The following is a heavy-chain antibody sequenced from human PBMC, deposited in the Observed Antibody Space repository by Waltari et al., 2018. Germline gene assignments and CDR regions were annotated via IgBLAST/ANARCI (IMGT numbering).Heavy chain of an antibody. CDR2: FNPSSGDT. J-gene: IGHJ4*02. CDR3: AKTGDFYSLEY. D-gene: IGHD3-3*01. V-gene: IGHV1-2*06. CDR1: GYTLSGYY. Sequence: QVQLVQSGAEVKRPGASVMVSCKAAGYTLSGYYINWVRQAPGQGLEGMGRFNPSSGDTDYAQKFQGRVTMTRDTSINTAYLELTSLTSDDTAVYYCAKTGDFYSLEYWGQGSLVTVSS.